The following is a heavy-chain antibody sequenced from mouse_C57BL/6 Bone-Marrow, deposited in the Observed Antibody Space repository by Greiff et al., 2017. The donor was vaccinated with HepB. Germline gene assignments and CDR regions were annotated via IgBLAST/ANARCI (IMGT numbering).Heavy chain of an antibody. Sequence: VQLQQSGAELVRPGASVKLSCTASGFNIKDDYMHWVKQRPEQGLEWIGWIDPENGDTEYASKFQGKATITADTSSNTAYLQLSSLTSEDTAVYYCTPDGYYPAWFAYWGQGTLVTVSA. CDR3: TPDGYYPAWFAY. CDR2: IDPENGDT. CDR1: GFNIKDDY. V-gene: IGHV14-4*01. J-gene: IGHJ3*01. D-gene: IGHD2-3*01.